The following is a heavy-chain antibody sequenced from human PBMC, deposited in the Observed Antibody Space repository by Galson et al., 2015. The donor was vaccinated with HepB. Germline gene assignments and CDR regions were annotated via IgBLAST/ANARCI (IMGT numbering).Heavy chain of an antibody. CDR3: ARGMDRGYSSQRGAFDI. CDR2: IYYSGSP. Sequence: TLSLTCSVSGGSITSGPYYWSWIRQHPEKGLEWIGFIYYSGSPHYNPSLKSRVTISVDASKNQFSLNLSFVTAADTAVYYCARGMDRGYSSQRGAFDIWGQGTMVTVSS. V-gene: IGHV4-31*03. D-gene: IGHD5-18*01. J-gene: IGHJ3*02. CDR1: GGSITSGPYY.